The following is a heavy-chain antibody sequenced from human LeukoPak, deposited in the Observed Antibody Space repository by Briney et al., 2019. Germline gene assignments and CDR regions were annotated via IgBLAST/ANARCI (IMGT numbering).Heavy chain of an antibody. J-gene: IGHJ5*02. Sequence: GGSLRLSCVGSGSIFSSFAMSWVRQAPGKGLEWVSTISGGGGYTYFADSVKGRFTVSRDDSKSMHFLQMNSLRAEDTAVYYCAKDAVGSYIIVVRDWFDPWGQGTLVTVSS. CDR3: AKDAVGSYIIVVRDWFDP. V-gene: IGHV3-23*01. CDR1: GSIFSSFA. CDR2: ISGGGGYT. D-gene: IGHD2-2*01.